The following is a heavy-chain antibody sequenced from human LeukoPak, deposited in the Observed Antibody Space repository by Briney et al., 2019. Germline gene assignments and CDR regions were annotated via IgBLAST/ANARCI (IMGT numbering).Heavy chain of an antibody. V-gene: IGHV4-34*01. CDR3: ARGKRQDGYVYTRGSTYSFDY. CDR1: DGSFSGYY. CDR2: IHQSGNT. D-gene: IGHD3-16*01. J-gene: IGHJ4*02. Sequence: PSETLSLTCAVYDGSFSGYYWNWIRQPPGKGLEWIGEIHQSGNTNYNPSLKSRLTISVDTSKNQFSLRLNSVTAADTAVYYCARGKRQDGYVYTRGSTYSFDYWGQGTLVTVSS.